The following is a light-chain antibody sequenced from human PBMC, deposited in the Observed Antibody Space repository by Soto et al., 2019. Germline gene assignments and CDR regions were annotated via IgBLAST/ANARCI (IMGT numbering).Light chain of an antibody. J-gene: IGLJ1*01. CDR2: EVS. CDR3: SSYTSSSTLV. V-gene: IGLV2-14*01. CDR1: SSDVGGYNY. Sequence: QSALTQPASVSGSPGQSITISCTGTSSDVGGYNYVSWYQQHPGKAPTLMISEVSNRPSGVSNRFSGSKSGNTASLTISGLQAEDEADYYCSSYTSSSTLVFGTGTKLTV.